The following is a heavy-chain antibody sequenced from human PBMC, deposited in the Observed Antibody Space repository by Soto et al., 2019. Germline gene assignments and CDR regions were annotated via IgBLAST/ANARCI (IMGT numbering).Heavy chain of an antibody. CDR1: GGSISSSNW. Sequence: QVQLQESGPGLVKPSGTLSLTCAVSGGSISSSNWWSWVRQPPGKGLEWIGEIYHSGSTNYNPSLTGGVTGAVDTSKTHFPLKLSSVTAEHSAGCSCASVRGGYSYAMDVWGQGTTVTVSS. CDR2: IYHSGST. D-gene: IGHD3-10*02. V-gene: IGHV4-4*02. CDR3: ASVRGGYSYAMDV. J-gene: IGHJ6*02.